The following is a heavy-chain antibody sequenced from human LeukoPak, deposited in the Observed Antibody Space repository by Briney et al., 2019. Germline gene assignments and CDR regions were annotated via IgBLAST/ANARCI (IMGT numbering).Heavy chain of an antibody. D-gene: IGHD3-9*01. V-gene: IGHV1-24*01. CDR1: GYTLTELS. CDR3: ATGYYDILTGYYNPTYYYYGMDV. CDR2: FDPEDGET. J-gene: IGHJ6*02. Sequence: ASVTVSCTVSGYTLTELSMHWVRQAPGKGLEWMGGFDPEDGETIYAQKFQGRVTMTEDTSTDKAYMELSSLRSEDTAVYYCATGYYDILTGYYNPTYYYYGMDVWGQGTTVTVSS.